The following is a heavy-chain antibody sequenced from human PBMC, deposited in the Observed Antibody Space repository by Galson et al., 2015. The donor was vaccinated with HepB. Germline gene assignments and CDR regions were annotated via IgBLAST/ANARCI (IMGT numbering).Heavy chain of an antibody. CDR1: GFTFSSYS. D-gene: IGHD3-10*01. CDR3: AGCRGSEDWYFDL. CDR2: ISSSSSYI. Sequence: SLRLSCAASGFTFSSYSMNWVRQAPGKGLEWVSSISSSSSYIYYADSVKGRFTISRDNAKNSLYLQMNSLRAEDTAVYYCAGCRGSEDWYFDLWGRGTLVTVSS. V-gene: IGHV3-21*01. J-gene: IGHJ2*01.